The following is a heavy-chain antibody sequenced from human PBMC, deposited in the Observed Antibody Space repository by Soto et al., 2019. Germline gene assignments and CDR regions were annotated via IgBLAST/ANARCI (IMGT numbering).Heavy chain of an antibody. CDR1: GGTFSSYA. D-gene: IGHD2-8*01. V-gene: IGHV1-69*01. CDR3: ARDGPPLSARWSGPFDY. CDR2: IIPIFGTA. Sequence: QVQLVQSGAEVKKPGSSVKVSCKASGGTFSSYAISWVRQAPGQGLEWMGGIIPIFGTANYAQKFQGRVTITADESTSTAYMELSSLRYEDTAVYYCARDGPPLSARWSGPFDYWGQGTLVTVSS. J-gene: IGHJ4*02.